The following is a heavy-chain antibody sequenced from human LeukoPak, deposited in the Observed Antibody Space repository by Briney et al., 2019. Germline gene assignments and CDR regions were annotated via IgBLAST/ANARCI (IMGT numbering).Heavy chain of an antibody. V-gene: IGHV3-21*01. CDR2: ISSSSSYI. D-gene: IGHD3-9*01. CDR3: AGGEWREGYDILTGYYWIPYYFDY. J-gene: IGHJ4*02. CDR1: GFTLRGYS. Sequence: RLSCTASGFTLRGYSINLVRQAPVKELEWVSSISSSSSYIYYADSVKGRFTISRDNAKNSLYLQMNSLRAEDTAVYYCAGGEWREGYDILTGYYWIPYYFDYCGQGTLVTVSS.